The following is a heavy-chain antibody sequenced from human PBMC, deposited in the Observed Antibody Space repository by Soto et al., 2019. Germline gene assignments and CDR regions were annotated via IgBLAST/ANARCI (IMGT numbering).Heavy chain of an antibody. Sequence: PSETLSLTCTVSGGSISSSSYYWGWIRQPPGKGLEWIGSIYYSGSTYYNQSLKNRVTISVDTSKNQFSMKLSSVTAADTAVYYCASGVVVVPAAHNYYYYGMDVWGQGTTVTVSS. CDR1: GGSISSSSYY. CDR2: IYYSGST. D-gene: IGHD2-2*01. V-gene: IGHV4-39*01. CDR3: ASGVVVVPAAHNYYYYGMDV. J-gene: IGHJ6*02.